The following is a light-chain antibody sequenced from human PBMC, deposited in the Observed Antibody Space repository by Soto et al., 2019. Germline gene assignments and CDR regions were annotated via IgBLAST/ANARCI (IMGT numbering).Light chain of an antibody. V-gene: IGKV1-27*01. CDR2: AAS. Sequence: DIQMTQSPSSLSASVGDRVTITCRASQGISNYLAWYQQKPGKGPKFLIYAASTLQSGVPSRFSGGGSGTDFSLTITSLQPEDVATYYCQKYNRAPWTFGQGTKVEIK. CDR1: QGISNY. CDR3: QKYNRAPWT. J-gene: IGKJ1*01.